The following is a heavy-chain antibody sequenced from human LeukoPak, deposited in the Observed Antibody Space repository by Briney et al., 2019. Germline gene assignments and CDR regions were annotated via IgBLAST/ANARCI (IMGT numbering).Heavy chain of an antibody. V-gene: IGHV3-33*01. Sequence: GSLRLSCAASGFTFSSYGMHWVRQAPGKGLEWVAVIWYDGSNKYYADSVKGRFTISRDNSKNTLYLQMNSLRAEDTAVYYCARDLGPHYDILTAHYYGIDVWGQGTTVTVSS. CDR3: ARDLGPHYDILTAHYYGIDV. CDR2: IWYDGSNK. D-gene: IGHD3-9*01. J-gene: IGHJ6*02. CDR1: GFTFSSYG.